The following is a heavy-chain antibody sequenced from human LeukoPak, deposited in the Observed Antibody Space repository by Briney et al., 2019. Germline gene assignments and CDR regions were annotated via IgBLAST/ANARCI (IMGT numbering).Heavy chain of an antibody. CDR2: ISGGSGST. D-gene: IGHD3-16*01. Sequence: PGGSLRLSCAASGFTFLTYAMNWVRQAPGEGVEWVAGISGGSGSTYYADSVKGRFTVSRDNSKSTLYLQMNSLRAADTPVYYGAKGFSTYVYNWFDPWGQGTLVTVSS. V-gene: IGHV3-23*01. CDR3: AKGFSTYVYNWFDP. J-gene: IGHJ5*02. CDR1: GFTFLTYA.